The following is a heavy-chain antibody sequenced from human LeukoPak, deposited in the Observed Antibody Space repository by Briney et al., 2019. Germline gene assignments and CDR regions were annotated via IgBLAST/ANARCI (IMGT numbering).Heavy chain of an antibody. CDR2: IDSTSAYR. Sequence: PGGSLRLACSASGITFSSASMNWVRQAPGKGLEWVSYIDSTSAYRIYADSVKGRFTISRDNTNNALYLQMNSLRAEDTAVYHCARDTPGSYVTTYFDSWGQGTPVTVSS. CDR1: GITFSSAS. CDR3: ARDTPGSYVTTYFDS. D-gene: IGHD3-10*01. J-gene: IGHJ4*02. V-gene: IGHV3-21*01.